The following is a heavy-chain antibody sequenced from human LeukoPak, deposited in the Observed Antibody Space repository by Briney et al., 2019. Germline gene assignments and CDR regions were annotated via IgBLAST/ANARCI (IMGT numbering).Heavy chain of an antibody. CDR2: SRAYNGNT. D-gene: IGHD3-22*01. Sequence: ASVKVSCKASGYTFTSYGISRVRQAPGQGLEWMGWSRAYNGNTNYSQKLQGRSTMTTDKSTSTAYMELRSLRSDDTAVYYCARDYGPLVVVIKVALDYWGQGTLVTVSS. V-gene: IGHV1-18*01. CDR3: ARDYGPLVVVIKVALDY. CDR1: GYTFTSYG. J-gene: IGHJ4*02.